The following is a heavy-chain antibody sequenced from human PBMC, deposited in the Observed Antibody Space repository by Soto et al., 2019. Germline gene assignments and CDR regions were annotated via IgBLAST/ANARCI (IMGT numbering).Heavy chain of an antibody. CDR1: GFTFDDYA. J-gene: IGHJ4*02. D-gene: IGHD2-15*01. CDR2: ISWNSGSI. Sequence: SLRLSCAASGFTFDDYAMHWVRQAPGKGLEWVSGISWNSGSIGYADSVKGRFTISRDNAKNSLYLQMNSLRAEDTALYYCAKGHRYCSGGSCYSTFDYWGQGTLVTVSS. V-gene: IGHV3-9*01. CDR3: AKGHRYCSGGSCYSTFDY.